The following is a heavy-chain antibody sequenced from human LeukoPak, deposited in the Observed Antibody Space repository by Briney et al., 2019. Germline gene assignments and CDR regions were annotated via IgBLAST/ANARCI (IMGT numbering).Heavy chain of an antibody. V-gene: IGHV3-9*01. CDR2: ISWNSGSI. D-gene: IGHD5-24*01. CDR1: GFTFDDYA. CDR3: AKDIGSGMATSYFDY. Sequence: GGSLRLSCAASGFTFDDYAMYWVRQAPGKGLEWVSGISWNSGSIGYADSVKGRFTISRDNAKNSLYLQMNSLRAEDTALYYCAKDIGSGMATSYFDYWGQGTLVTVSS. J-gene: IGHJ4*02.